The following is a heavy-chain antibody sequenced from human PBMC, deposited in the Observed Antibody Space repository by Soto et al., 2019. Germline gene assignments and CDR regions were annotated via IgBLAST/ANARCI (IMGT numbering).Heavy chain of an antibody. J-gene: IGHJ5*02. CDR3: ANAPSGDTSLYRFDP. CDR2: IYYTGDT. Sequence: SETLSLSCTVSGESISSYYWHWIRLPPGKGLEWIGYIYYTGDTNYNPSLKSRVTISLDTSKNQFSLKLSSVTAADTAVYYCANAPSGDTSLYRFDPGVQGTVV. V-gene: IGHV4-59*01. D-gene: IGHD5-18*01. CDR1: GESISSYY.